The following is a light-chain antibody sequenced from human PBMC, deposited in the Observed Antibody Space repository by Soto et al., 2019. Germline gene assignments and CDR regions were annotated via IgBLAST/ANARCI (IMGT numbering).Light chain of an antibody. CDR2: QVS. CDR1: QSLVYSDGNTY. V-gene: IGKV2-24*01. J-gene: IGKJ1*01. Sequence: VLTQTPLSSPVTLGQPASISCRSSQSLVYSDGNTYLSWLQQRPGQPPRLLIYQVSNRFSGGPDRFSGSGAGTDFTLKISRVEAEDVGVYSCIQFSHFPRTFGQGTKVEIK. CDR3: IQFSHFPRT.